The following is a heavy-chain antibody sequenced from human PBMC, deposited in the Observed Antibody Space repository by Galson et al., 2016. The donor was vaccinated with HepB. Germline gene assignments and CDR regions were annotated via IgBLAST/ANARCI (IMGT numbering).Heavy chain of an antibody. V-gene: IGHV1-3*01. Sequence: SVKVSCKASGYSFSRYAIHWTRQAPGQGLEWMAWISGGSGDTVFSQKFQDRVTLSRDTSANAVYMELSSLRSEDTAVYYCARGGTATFDYWGQGTLVTVSS. CDR2: ISGGSGDT. CDR3: ARGGTATFDY. D-gene: IGHD3-10*01. CDR1: GYSFSRYA. J-gene: IGHJ4*02.